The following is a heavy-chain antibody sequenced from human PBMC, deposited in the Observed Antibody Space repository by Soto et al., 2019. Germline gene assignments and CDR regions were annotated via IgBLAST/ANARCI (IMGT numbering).Heavy chain of an antibody. CDR1: GDSISRCYY. CDR3: ARAAPTAAVDY. D-gene: IGHD1-26*01. J-gene: IGHJ4*02. Sequence: PSETLSLTCTVSGDSISRCYYWTWLRQHPGKGLQWIGYISYSGSSYYNPSLKSRVSISADTSKNQFSLKLTSVTAADTAVYYCARAAPTAAVDYWGRGSLVTVSS. V-gene: IGHV4-31*03. CDR2: ISYSGSS.